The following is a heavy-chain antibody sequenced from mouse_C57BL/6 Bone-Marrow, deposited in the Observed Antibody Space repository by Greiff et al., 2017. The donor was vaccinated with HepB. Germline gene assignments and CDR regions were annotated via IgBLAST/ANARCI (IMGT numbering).Heavy chain of an antibody. V-gene: IGHV1-18*01. J-gene: IGHJ1*03. Sequence: EVKLQESGPELVKPGASVKIPCKASGYTFTDYNMDWVKQSHGKSLEWIGDINPNNGGTIYNQKFKGKATLTVDKSSSTAYMELRSLTSEDTAVYYCARAGYDGYYWYFDVWGTGTTVTVSS. CDR3: ARAGYDGYYWYFDV. CDR2: INPNNGGT. D-gene: IGHD2-3*01. CDR1: GYTFTDYN.